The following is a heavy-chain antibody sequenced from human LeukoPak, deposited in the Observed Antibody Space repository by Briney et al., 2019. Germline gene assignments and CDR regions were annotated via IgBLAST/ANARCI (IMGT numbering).Heavy chain of an antibody. J-gene: IGHJ4*02. D-gene: IGHD6-13*01. V-gene: IGHV3-21*01. CDR3: ARGGSAIAAAGTVDY. Sequence: GGSLRLSCAASGFTFSTYSMNWVRQAPGKGLEWVSSISTSSSYIYYADSVKGRFTISRDNAKNSLYLQMNSLRAEDTAVYYCARGGSAIAAAGTVDYWGQGTLVTVSS. CDR2: ISTSSSYI. CDR1: GFTFSTYS.